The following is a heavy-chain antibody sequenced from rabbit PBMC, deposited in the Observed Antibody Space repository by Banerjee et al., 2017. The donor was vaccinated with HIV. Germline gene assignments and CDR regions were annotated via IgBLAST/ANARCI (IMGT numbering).Heavy chain of an antibody. CDR2: IRTGNDNT. Sequence: QSLEESGGDLVKPGASLTLTCTASGFSFSSSYWICWVRQAPGKGLEWIACIRTGNDNTYYASWAKGRFTISKTSSTTVTLQMTSLTAADTATYFCARDSDGNSNGYAFNLWGPGTLVTVS. CDR1: GFSFSSSYW. D-gene: IGHD7-1*01. V-gene: IGHV1S40*01. J-gene: IGHJ4*01. CDR3: ARDSDGNSNGYAFNL.